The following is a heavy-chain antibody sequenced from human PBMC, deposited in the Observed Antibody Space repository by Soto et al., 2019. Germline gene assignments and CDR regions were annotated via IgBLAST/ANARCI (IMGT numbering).Heavy chain of an antibody. D-gene: IGHD3-10*01. J-gene: IGHJ5*02. CDR1: GFTFSSYG. V-gene: IGHV3-33*01. Sequence: QVQLVESGGGVVQPGRSLRLSCAASGFTFSSYGMHWVRQAPGKGLEWVAVIWYDGSNKYYADSVKGRFTISRDNSKNTLYLQMNSLRAEDTAVYYCARDGIEYYYCSGSYNWFDPWGQGTLVTVSS. CDR2: IWYDGSNK. CDR3: ARDGIEYYYCSGSYNWFDP.